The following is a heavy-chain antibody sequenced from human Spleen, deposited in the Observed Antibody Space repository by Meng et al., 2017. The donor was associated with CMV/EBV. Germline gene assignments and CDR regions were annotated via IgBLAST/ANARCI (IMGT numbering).Heavy chain of an antibody. V-gene: IGHV3-23*01. CDR1: GFSFNSYA. D-gene: IGHD2-2*01. Sequence: GESLKISCATSGFSFNSYAMRWVRQAPGKGLEWVLTITGDGGSTFYADSVKGRFAISSDNSKDTLYLHMSSLRAEDTAIYYCAKDLKYQLLRGDYFDYWGQGTRVTVSS. CDR2: ITGDGGST. CDR3: AKDLKYQLLRGDYFDY. J-gene: IGHJ4*02.